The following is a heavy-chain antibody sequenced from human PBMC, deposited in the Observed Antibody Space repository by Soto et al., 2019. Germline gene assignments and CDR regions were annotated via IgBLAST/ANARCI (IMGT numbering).Heavy chain of an antibody. Sequence: EVQLVESGGGLIQPGGSLRLSCAASGFTVSSNYMSWVRQAPGKGLEWVSVIYSGGSTYYADSVKGRFTISRDNSKNTLYLQMNSLSAEDTAVYYCARHTSSWYVNYYYYGMDVWGQGTTVTVSS. CDR3: ARHTSSWYVNYYYYGMDV. CDR2: IYSGGST. V-gene: IGHV3-53*01. D-gene: IGHD6-13*01. J-gene: IGHJ6*02. CDR1: GFTVSSNY.